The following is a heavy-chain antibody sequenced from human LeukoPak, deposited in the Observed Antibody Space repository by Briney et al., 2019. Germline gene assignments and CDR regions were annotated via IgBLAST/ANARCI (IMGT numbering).Heavy chain of an antibody. D-gene: IGHD3-22*01. J-gene: IGHJ5*02. CDR1: GYTFTSYY. V-gene: IGHV1-46*01. CDR3: ARAGENYYDSSGYYYA. Sequence: ASVKVSCKASGYTFTSYYMHWVRQAPGQGLEWMGIINPSGGSTSYAQKFQGRVTMTRDTSTRTVYMELSSLRSEDTAVYYCARAGENYYDSSGYYYAWGQGTLVTVSS. CDR2: INPSGGST.